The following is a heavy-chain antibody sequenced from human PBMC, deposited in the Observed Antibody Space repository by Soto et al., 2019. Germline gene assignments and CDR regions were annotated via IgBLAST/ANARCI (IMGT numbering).Heavy chain of an antibody. CDR1: GFAFSIYE. D-gene: IGHD3-3*01. V-gene: IGHV3-48*03. CDR2: IDKYGNKI. Sequence: GGSRRLSCSGSGFAFSIYEMTLVRQAPGKGLEWVSDIDKYGNKIYYVDSVKGRFTISRDNARNSLFLQMHSLRADDTALYYCARIRRTFDLYGLDVWGQGTTVTVSS. CDR3: ARIRRTFDLYGLDV. J-gene: IGHJ6*02.